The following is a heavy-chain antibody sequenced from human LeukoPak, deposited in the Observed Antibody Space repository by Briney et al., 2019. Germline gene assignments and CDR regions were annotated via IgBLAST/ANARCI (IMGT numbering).Heavy chain of an antibody. J-gene: IGHJ3*02. V-gene: IGHV4-39*02. CDR2: IYYSGST. D-gene: IGHD3-3*01. CDR1: GGSISSSSYY. CDR3: ARDVGQYYDFWSGYYDDAFDI. Sequence: SETLSLTCTVSGGSISSSSYYWGWIRQPPGKGLEWIGSIYYSGSTYYNPSLKSRVTISVDTSKNQFSLKLSSVTAADTAVYYCARDVGQYYDFWSGYYDDAFDIWGQGTMVTVSS.